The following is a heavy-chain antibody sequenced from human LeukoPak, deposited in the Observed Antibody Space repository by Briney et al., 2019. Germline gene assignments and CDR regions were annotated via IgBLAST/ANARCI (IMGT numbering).Heavy chain of an antibody. Sequence: GGSLRLSGAASGFTSSSNWMSWVRQAPGKGLEWLANIKLDGSEKYYVDSVKGRFTISRDNAKSSLYLQMNSLRAEDTAVYYCARDSGFGELLSYYFDYWGQGTLVTVSS. D-gene: IGHD3-10*01. CDR3: ARDSGFGELLSYYFDY. CDR2: IKLDGSEK. V-gene: IGHV3-7*01. J-gene: IGHJ4*02. CDR1: GFTSSSNW.